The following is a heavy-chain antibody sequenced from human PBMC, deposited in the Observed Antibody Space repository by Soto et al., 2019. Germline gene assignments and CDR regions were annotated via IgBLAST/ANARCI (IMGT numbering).Heavy chain of an antibody. J-gene: IGHJ4*02. Sequence: SDTLSLPYTVSGGSINSYLWSWIRQPAGKGLEWIGRVYSSGTTDYNPSLNSRATMSVETSKNQFSLKLSSVTAADTAVYYCARDIASYAYGEGYWGQG. CDR2: VYSSGTT. D-gene: IGHD2-21*01. V-gene: IGHV4-4*07. CDR1: GGSINSYL. CDR3: ARDIASYAYGEGY.